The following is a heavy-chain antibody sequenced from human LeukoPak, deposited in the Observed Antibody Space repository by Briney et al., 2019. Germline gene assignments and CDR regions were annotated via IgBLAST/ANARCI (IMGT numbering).Heavy chain of an antibody. V-gene: IGHV3-23*01. D-gene: IGHD3-10*01. CDR3: AKDYAYYYGSGIGGFDY. CDR2: ISGSGATT. Sequence: PGGSLRLACAASGFTFSSYAMSWVRHAPGKGLEWVSAISGSGATTYYADSVKGRFTSPRDKSNNTLYLQMNSLRAEDTAVYYCAKDYAYYYGSGIGGFDYWGQGTLVTVSS. CDR1: GFTFSSYA. J-gene: IGHJ4*02.